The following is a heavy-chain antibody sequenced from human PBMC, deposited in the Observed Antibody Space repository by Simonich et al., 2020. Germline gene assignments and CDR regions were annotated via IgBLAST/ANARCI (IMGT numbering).Heavy chain of an antibody. V-gene: IGHV1-2*02. CDR2: INPKRRDK. CDR1: GYTFTGYY. CDR3: ARNGLVGILKAFDI. J-gene: IGHJ3*02. D-gene: IGHD2-21*01. Sequence: QVQLVQSGAEVKKPGASVKVSCKASGYTFTGYYMHWVRQAPGKGLGWMGGINPKRRDKNEAQKLQGRVTRTRDTSISTAYRGLSRLRSDDTAVYYCARNGLVGILKAFDIWGQGTMVTVSS.